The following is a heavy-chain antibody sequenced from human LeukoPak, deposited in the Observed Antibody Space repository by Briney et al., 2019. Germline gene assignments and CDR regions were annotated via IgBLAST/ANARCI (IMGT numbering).Heavy chain of an antibody. CDR1: GFFFDDYT. J-gene: IGHJ4*02. CDR3: AKDDSGSYYGVDY. CDR2: ISWDGGST. Sequence: GGSLRLSCAASGFFFDDYTMHWVRQAPGKGLEWVSLISWDGGSTYYADSVKGRFTISRDNSKNSLYLQMNSLRTEDTALYYCAKDDSGSYYGVDYWGQGTLVTVSP. D-gene: IGHD1-26*01. V-gene: IGHV3-43*01.